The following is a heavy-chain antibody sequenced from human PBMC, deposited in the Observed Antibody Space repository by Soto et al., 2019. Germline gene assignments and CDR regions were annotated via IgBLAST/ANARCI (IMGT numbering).Heavy chain of an antibody. J-gene: IGHJ4*02. CDR1: GCSISSYY. CDR2: ISYSGSA. D-gene: IGHD2-15*01. Sequence: SETLSLTCTVSGCSISSYYWSWIRQPPGKGLEWIGFISYSGSAYCNPSLKSRVTISVDTSKNQFSLNLSFVTAADTAVYYCATMGTPATGLYYFDYWGQGTLVTVSS. CDR3: ATMGTPATGLYYFDY. V-gene: IGHV4-30-4*01.